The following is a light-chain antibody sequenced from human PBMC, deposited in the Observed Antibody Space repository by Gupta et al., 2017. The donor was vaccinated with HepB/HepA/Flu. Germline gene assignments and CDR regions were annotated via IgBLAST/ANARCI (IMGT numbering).Light chain of an antibody. J-gene: IGKJ3*01. Sequence: DVQMTQSPSSLSASIGDIVIIFCRASQDIGSYLNWCQQKPGKAPKLLIYGASTWDTGVPSRFSGSGCGKYXPLTISXRQQEDFAPYFCHQVDSYPWFTFGXGTTV. CDR1: QDIGSY. V-gene: IGKV1-39*01. CDR2: GAS. CDR3: HQVDSYPWFT.